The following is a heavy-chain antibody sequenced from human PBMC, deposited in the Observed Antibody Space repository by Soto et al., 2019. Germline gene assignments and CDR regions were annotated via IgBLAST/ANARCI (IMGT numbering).Heavy chain of an antibody. CDR1: GGTFSSYA. D-gene: IGHD3-22*01. CDR3: ARGNEHYDSSGYYYGSDAFDI. V-gene: IGHV1-69*01. CDR2: IIPIFGTA. J-gene: IGHJ3*02. Sequence: QVQLVQSGAEVKKPGSSVKVSCKASGGTFSSYAISWVRQAPGQGLERMGGIIPIFGTANYAQKFQGRVTITADESTSTAYMELSSLRSEDTAVYYCARGNEHYDSSGYYYGSDAFDIWGQGTMVTVSS.